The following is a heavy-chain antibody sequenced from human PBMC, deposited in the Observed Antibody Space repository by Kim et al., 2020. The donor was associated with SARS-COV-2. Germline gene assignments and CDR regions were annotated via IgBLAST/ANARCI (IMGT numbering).Heavy chain of an antibody. CDR2: INHSGST. V-gene: IGHV4-34*01. CDR3: ARGLQTEAYYYGSGSYYKYKSNWFDP. J-gene: IGHJ5*02. CDR1: GGSFSGYY. D-gene: IGHD3-10*01. Sequence: SETLSLTCAVYGGSFSGYYWSWIRQPPGKGLEWIGEINHSGSTNYNPSLKSRVTISVDTSKNQFSLKLSSVTAADTAVYYCARGLQTEAYYYGSGSYYKYKSNWFDPWGQGTLVTVSS.